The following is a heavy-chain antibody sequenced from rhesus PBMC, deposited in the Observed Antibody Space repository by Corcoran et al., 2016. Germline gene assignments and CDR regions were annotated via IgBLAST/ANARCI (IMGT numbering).Heavy chain of an antibody. Sequence: QVQLQESGPGVVKPSETLSLTCAVSGGSISSYWWGWIRQPPGKGLEWIGQIYGGSGSTSYTPSLKSRVTIASDTSKKLLSLKLSSVTAADTAVYYCAKRGFDGSGYYLDYWGQGVLVTVSS. CDR1: GGSISSYW. V-gene: IGHV4-147*01. D-gene: IGHD3-28*01. CDR3: AKRGFDGSGYYLDY. CDR2: IYGGSGST. J-gene: IGHJ4*01.